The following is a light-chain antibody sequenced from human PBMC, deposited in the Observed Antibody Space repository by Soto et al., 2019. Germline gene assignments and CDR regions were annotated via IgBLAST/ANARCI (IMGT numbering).Light chain of an antibody. J-gene: IGLJ1*01. CDR2: DVS. CDR3: TSYATGSAYV. Sequence: QSVLTQPPSVSGSPGQSVTISCTGTSSDVGGYNRVSWYQQPPGKAPKLLIYDVSNRPSGGSTRFSGSKSGNTASLTISGLLAEDEADYYCTSYATGSAYVFGPGTKVTVL. CDR1: SSDVGGYNR. V-gene: IGLV2-18*02.